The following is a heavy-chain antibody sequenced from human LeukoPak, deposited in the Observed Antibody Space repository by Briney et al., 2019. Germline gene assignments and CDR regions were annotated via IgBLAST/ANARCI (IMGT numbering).Heavy chain of an antibody. V-gene: IGHV1-8*01. CDR2: MNPNSGNT. Sequence: GASVKVSCKASGYTFTSYDINWVRQATGQGLEWMGWMNPNSGNTGYAQKFQGRVTMTRDTSISTAYMELSRLRSDDTAVYYCARDSVFLYYYGSGSLYLYWGQGTLVTVSS. CDR1: GYTFTSYD. D-gene: IGHD3-10*01. CDR3: ARDSVFLYYYGSGSLYLY. J-gene: IGHJ4*02.